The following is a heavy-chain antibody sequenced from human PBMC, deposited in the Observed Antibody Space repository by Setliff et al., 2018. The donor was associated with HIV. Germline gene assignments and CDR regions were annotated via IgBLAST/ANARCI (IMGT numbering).Heavy chain of an antibody. D-gene: IGHD4-17*01. Sequence: GGSLRLSCETSGFTFGDFCMNWVRQAPGKGLEWISYISSKRTSIYDADSVKGRFTISRDNDRNSLYLQMNGLRAEDTAVYYCARGPTTVTNYYYYYMDVWGKGTTVTVSS. CDR3: ARGPTTVTNYYYYYMDV. CDR2: ISSKRTSI. V-gene: IGHV3-48*01. CDR1: GFTFGDFC. J-gene: IGHJ6*03.